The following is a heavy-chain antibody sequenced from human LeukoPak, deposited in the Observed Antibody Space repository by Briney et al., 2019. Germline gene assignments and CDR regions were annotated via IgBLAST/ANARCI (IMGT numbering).Heavy chain of an antibody. D-gene: IGHD6-13*01. CDR3: ARSYSSRSFYYMDV. CDR1: GLTFSSYS. V-gene: IGHV3-21*04. J-gene: IGHJ6*03. CDR2: ISSSSNYI. Sequence: GGSLRLSCAASGLTFSSYSMNWVRQAPGKGLEWVSSISSSSNYIYYADSVKGRFTISRDNAKNSLYLQMTSLRAEDIALYYCARSYSSRSFYYMDVWGKGTTVTVS.